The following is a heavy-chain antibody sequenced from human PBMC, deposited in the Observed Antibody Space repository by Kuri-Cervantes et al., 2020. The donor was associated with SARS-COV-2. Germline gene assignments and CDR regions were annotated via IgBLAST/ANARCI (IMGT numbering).Heavy chain of an antibody. CDR1: GFAFSSYA. CDR3: ARVAPLYSSGFSWYSDL. V-gene: IGHV3-64*01. J-gene: IGHJ2*01. CDR2: ISSNGGST. D-gene: IGHD6-19*01. Sequence: GGSLRLSCAASGFAFSSYAMHWVRQAPGKGLEYVSAISSNGGSTYYANSVKGRFTISRDNAKNSLYLQMNSLRAEDTAVYYCARVAPLYSSGFSWYSDLWGRGTLVTVSS.